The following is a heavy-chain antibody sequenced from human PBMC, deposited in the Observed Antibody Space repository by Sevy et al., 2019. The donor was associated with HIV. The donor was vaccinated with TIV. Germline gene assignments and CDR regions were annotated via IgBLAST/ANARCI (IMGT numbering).Heavy chain of an antibody. V-gene: IGHV1-8*01. CDR3: ARYYYDRSGYYVYSGMDV. CDR1: GYTFTSYD. Sequence: ASVKVSCKASGYTFTSYDINWVRQATGQGLEWMGWMNPNSGNTGYAQKFQGRVTMTRNTSISTAYMELSSLRSEDTAIYYCARYYYDRSGYYVYSGMDVWGQGTTVTVSS. CDR2: MNPNSGNT. J-gene: IGHJ6*02. D-gene: IGHD3-22*01.